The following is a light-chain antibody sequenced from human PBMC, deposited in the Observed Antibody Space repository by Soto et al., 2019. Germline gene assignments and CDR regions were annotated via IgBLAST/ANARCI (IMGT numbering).Light chain of an antibody. V-gene: IGKV3-20*01. J-gene: IGKJ3*01. CDR3: QQYGSSLRVFP. CDR2: GAS. CDR1: QSVSSSY. Sequence: EIVLTQSPGTLSLSPGERATLSCRASQSVSSSYLAWYQQTPGQAPRLLIYGASSRATGIPDRFSGSGSGTVFTLTSSILEPEDVAVEYCQQYGSSLRVFPFGHGTTVDSK.